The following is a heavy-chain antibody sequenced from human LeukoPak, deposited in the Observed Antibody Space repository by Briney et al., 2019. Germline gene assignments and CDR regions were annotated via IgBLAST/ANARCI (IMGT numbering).Heavy chain of an antibody. CDR2: ITGGGGAT. D-gene: IGHD5-18*01. J-gene: IGHJ4*02. Sequence: GGSLRLSCAASGFTFSNYAMNWVRQAPGKGLEWVSTITGGGGATYYADSVKGRFTLSRDDSKNTLYLQMNSLRLDDTAVYYCAKDQTGYGRIVDFWGQGTLVTVSS. CDR3: AKDQTGYGRIVDF. CDR1: GFTFSNYA. V-gene: IGHV3-23*01.